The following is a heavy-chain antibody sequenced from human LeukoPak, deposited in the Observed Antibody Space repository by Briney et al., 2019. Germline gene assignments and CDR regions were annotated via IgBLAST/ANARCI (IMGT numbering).Heavy chain of an antibody. V-gene: IGHV3-30-3*01. Sequence: GRSLRLSCAASGFTFSSYAMHWVRQAPGKGLEWVAVISYDGSNKYYADSVKGRFTISRDNSKNTLYLQMNSLRAEDTAVYYCARARGIAARSSSEYFQHWGQGTLVTVSS. CDR3: ARARGIAARSSSEYFQH. J-gene: IGHJ1*01. CDR2: ISYDGSNK. D-gene: IGHD6-6*01. CDR1: GFTFSSYA.